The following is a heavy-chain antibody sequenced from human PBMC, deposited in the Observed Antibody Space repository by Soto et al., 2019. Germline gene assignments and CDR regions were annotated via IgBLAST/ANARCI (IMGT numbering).Heavy chain of an antibody. CDR3: ARDGDCGGDCGTDAFDI. D-gene: IGHD2-21*01. CDR2: IYYSGST. J-gene: IGHJ3*02. Sequence: SETMSLTCTVSGGSISSYYGSWIRQPPGKGLEWIGYIYYSGSTNYNPSLKSRVTISVDTSKNQFSLKLSSVTAADTAVYYCARDGDCGGDCGTDAFDIWGQGTMVTVSS. CDR1: GGSISSYY. V-gene: IGHV4-59*01.